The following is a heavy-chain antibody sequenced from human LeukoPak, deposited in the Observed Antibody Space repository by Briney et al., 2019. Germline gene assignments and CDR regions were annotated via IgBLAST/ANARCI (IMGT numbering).Heavy chain of an antibody. CDR3: ARGSGGNSRYYYYYMDV. CDR2: ISAYNGNT. V-gene: IGHV1-18*01. D-gene: IGHD4-23*01. CDR1: GYTFTSYG. Sequence: ASVKVSCKASGYTFTSYGISWVRQAPGQGLEWMGWISAYNGNTNYAQKLQGGVTMTTDTSTSTAYMELRSLRSDDTAVYYCARGSGGNSRYYYYYMDVWGKGTTVTVSS. J-gene: IGHJ6*03.